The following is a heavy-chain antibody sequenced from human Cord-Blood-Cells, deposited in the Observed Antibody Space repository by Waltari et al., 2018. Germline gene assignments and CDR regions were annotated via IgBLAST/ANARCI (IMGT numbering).Heavy chain of an antibody. V-gene: IGHV1-3*01. CDR3: ARGGNGGNSNWYFDL. CDR1: GYTFTTYA. D-gene: IGHD2-21*02. Sequence: QVQLVQSGAALKKPGASATVSCMASGYTFTTYAMHWLRQAPGQRLEWMGWINAGNGNTKYSQKFQGRVTITRDTSASTAYMELSSLRSEDTAVYYCARGGNGGNSNWYFDLWGRGTLVTVSS. J-gene: IGHJ2*01. CDR2: INAGNGNT.